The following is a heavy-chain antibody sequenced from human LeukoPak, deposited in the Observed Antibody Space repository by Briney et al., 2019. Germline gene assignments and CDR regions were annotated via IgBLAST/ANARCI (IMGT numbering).Heavy chain of an antibody. CDR3: ARGFSRYDSSGYYTYYFDY. CDR2: IYYSGST. D-gene: IGHD3-22*01. V-gene: IGHV4-59*08. Sequence: SETLSLTCTVSGGSISSYYWSWIRQPPGKGLEWIGYIYYSGSTNYNPSLKSRVTISVDTSKNQFSLKLSSVTAADTAVYYCARGFSRYDSSGYYTYYFDYWGQGTLVTVSS. CDR1: GGSISSYY. J-gene: IGHJ4*02.